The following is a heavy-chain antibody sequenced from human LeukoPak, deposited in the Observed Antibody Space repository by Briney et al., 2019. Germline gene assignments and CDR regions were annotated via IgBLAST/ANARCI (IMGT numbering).Heavy chain of an antibody. CDR3: ASLCDFWSGYLPCDY. CDR1: GGSISSSSYY. D-gene: IGHD3-3*01. Sequence: PSETLSLTCTVSGGSISSSSYYWGWIRQPPGKGLEWIGSIYYSGSTYYNPSLKSRVTISVDTSKNQFSLKLSSVTAADTAVYYCASLCDFWSGYLPCDYWGQGTLVTVSS. CDR2: IYYSGST. J-gene: IGHJ4*02. V-gene: IGHV4-39*01.